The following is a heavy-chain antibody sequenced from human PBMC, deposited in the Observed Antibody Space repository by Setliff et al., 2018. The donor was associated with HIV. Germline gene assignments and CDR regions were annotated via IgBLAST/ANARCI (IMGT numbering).Heavy chain of an antibody. J-gene: IGHJ3*02. V-gene: IGHV1-18*01. Sequence: GASVKVSCKASGYIFNSFGISWVRQAPGQGLEWMGWISAYNGNTEYAQKLQGRVTMTTDTSTSTGYMELRSLRSDDTAVYYCARDGPYVAVLIRAFDIWGQGTMVTVSS. D-gene: IGHD3-16*01. CDR3: ARDGPYVAVLIRAFDI. CDR2: ISAYNGNT. CDR1: GYIFNSFG.